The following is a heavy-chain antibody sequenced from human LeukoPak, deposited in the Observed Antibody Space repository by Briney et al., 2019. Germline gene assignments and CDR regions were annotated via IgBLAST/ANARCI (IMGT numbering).Heavy chain of an antibody. Sequence: PGGSLTLSCPASGFNFNNFNMNWVRQAPGKGMEWVSFISRGGDTIYYSASLKGRFTISRDNAQNSLYMQMNSLRAEDTAVYYCARGGSYLIAFDIWGQGTMVTVPS. CDR1: GFNFNNFN. CDR3: ARGGSYLIAFDI. J-gene: IGHJ3*02. V-gene: IGHV3-48*01. D-gene: IGHD1-26*01. CDR2: ISRGGDTI.